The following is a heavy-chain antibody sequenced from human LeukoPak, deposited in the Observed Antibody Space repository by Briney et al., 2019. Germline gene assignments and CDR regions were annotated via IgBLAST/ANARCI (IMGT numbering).Heavy chain of an antibody. Sequence: SETLSLTCNVSGYSISSGYYWGWIRQPPGKGLEWIGSIYHSGSTYYNPSLESRVTISVDTSKNQFSLKLSSVTAADTAVYYCARTAYYYDSSGRDYFDYWVQGTLVTVSS. J-gene: IGHJ4*02. CDR3: ARTAYYYDSSGRDYFDY. CDR2: IYHSGST. V-gene: IGHV4-38-2*02. CDR1: GYSISSGYY. D-gene: IGHD3-22*01.